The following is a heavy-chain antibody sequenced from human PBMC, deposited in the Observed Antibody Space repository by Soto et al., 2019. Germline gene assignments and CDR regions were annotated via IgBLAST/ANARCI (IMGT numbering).Heavy chain of an antibody. D-gene: IGHD1-1*01. CDR1: SFTLNNYE. Sequence: EVQLVESGGGLVQPGGSLRLSCVASSFTLNNYEMSWVRQAPGKGLEWISYISSSGYTTHYADSVKGRFTISRDKAENSLYLQMSSLRAEDTAVYYCAKDGTLEVPEVPLEEYYFDFWGQGTLVTV. V-gene: IGHV3-48*03. CDR3: AKDGTLEVPEVPLEEYYFDF. J-gene: IGHJ4*02. CDR2: ISSSGYTT.